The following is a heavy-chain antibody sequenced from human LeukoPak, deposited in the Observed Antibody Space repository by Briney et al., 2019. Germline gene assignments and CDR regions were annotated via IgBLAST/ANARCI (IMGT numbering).Heavy chain of an antibody. CDR2: IRYDGSNK. CDR1: GFTFSSYG. Sequence: GGSLRLSCAASGFTFSSYGMHWVRQAPGKGLEWVAFIRYDGSNKYYADSVKDRFTISRDNSKNTLYLQMNSLRDEDTAVYYCAKRGVEMATIYYMDVWGKGTAVT. D-gene: IGHD5-24*01. CDR3: AKRGVEMATIYYMDV. V-gene: IGHV3-30*02. J-gene: IGHJ6*03.